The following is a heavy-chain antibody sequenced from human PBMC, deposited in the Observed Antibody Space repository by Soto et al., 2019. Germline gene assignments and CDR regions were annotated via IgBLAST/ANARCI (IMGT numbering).Heavy chain of an antibody. Sequence: PSETLSLTCTVSGGSISSYYWSWIRRPAGKGLEWIGRIYTSGSTNYNPSLKSRVTMSVDTSKNQFSLKLSSVTAADTAVYYCARDQSYYDYVWGSYRSLMDVWGQGTTVTVSS. CDR3: ARDQSYYDYVWGSYRSLMDV. CDR2: IYTSGST. CDR1: GGSISSYY. D-gene: IGHD3-16*02. J-gene: IGHJ6*02. V-gene: IGHV4-4*07.